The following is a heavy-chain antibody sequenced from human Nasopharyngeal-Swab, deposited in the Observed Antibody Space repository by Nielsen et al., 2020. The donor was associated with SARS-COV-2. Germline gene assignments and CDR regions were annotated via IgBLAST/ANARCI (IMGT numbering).Heavy chain of an antibody. D-gene: IGHD3-3*01. CDR3: ARDSGWSGYYLGYFDY. Sequence: SSTVTVHGGSTSSGGYYWSWIRQHPGKGLKRIGYVYYRGSTYYNPSLKSRVTISVDTPKNQFSLKLSSVTAADTAVYYCARDSGWSGYYLGYFDYWGQGTLVTVSS. V-gene: IGHV4-31*03. CDR1: GGSTSSGGYY. CDR2: VYYRGST. J-gene: IGHJ4*02.